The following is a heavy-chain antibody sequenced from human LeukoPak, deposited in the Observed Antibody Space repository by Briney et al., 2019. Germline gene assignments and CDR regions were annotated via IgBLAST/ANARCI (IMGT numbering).Heavy chain of an antibody. J-gene: IGHJ4*02. V-gene: IGHV3-11*06. Sequence: GGSLRLSCAASGFTFSDYYMSWVRQAPGKGLEWASYISRSSTYTNYADSVRGRFTISRDNAKNSLYLQMNSLRAEDTAVYYCARDHYKSYSAHYFDYWGRGTLVTVSS. CDR2: ISRSSTYT. CDR3: ARDHYKSYSAHYFDY. D-gene: IGHD4/OR15-4a*01. CDR1: GFTFSDYY.